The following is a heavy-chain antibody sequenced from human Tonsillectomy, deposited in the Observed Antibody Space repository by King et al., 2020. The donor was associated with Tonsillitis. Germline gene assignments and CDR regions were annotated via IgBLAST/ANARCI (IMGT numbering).Heavy chain of an antibody. J-gene: IGHJ6*03. Sequence: DVQLVESGGGLVQPGGSLRLSCAASGFTVSSNYMSWVRQAPGKGLEWVSVIYSGGSTYYADSVKGRFTISRDNSKNTLYLQMNSLRAEDTAVYYCARGGGWYSSGWYVGPGWYYYYYMDVWGKGTTVTVSS. CDR3: ARGGGWYSSGWYVGPGWYYYYYMDV. D-gene: IGHD6-19*01. V-gene: IGHV3-66*01. CDR2: IYSGGST. CDR1: GFTVSSNY.